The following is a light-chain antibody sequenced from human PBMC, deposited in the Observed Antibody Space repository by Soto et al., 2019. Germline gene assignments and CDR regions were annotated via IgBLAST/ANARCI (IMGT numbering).Light chain of an antibody. CDR2: DVS. Sequence: EIVLTQSPGTLSLSPGERATLSCRSSQSVSSSYLAWYQQKPGQAPRLLIYDVSSRATGIPDRFSGSGSGTDFLLTISSLEPEDFAVYYCQQYGSSPTFGQGTKVEIK. V-gene: IGKV3-20*01. CDR1: QSVSSSY. J-gene: IGKJ1*01. CDR3: QQYGSSPT.